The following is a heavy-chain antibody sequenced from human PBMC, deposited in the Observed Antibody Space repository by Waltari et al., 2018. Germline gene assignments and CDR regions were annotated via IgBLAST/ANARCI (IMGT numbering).Heavy chain of an antibody. J-gene: IGHJ1*01. V-gene: IGHV3-23*01. D-gene: IGHD3-9*01. CDR2: IGASGAPT. CDR3: ARCRTGYYLDFQH. CDR1: GFTFGRYA. Sequence: EVQLLASGGGFVQHGGSLRLYCAASGFTFGRYAMNWVRQAPGKGLEWVSVIGASGAPTYYADSVKGRFTISIDNSKNTLYLQMNSLRAEDTAVYYCARCRTGYYLDFQHWGQGTLVTVSS.